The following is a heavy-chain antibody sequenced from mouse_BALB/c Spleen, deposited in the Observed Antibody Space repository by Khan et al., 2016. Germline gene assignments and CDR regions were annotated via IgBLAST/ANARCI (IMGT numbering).Heavy chain of an antibody. CDR3: ARLGYYVTMDY. V-gene: IGHV4-1*02. J-gene: IGHJ4*01. CDR1: GFDFSRYW. Sequence: EVKLLESGGGLVQPGGSLKLSCAASGFDFSRYWMSWVRQAPGKGIEWIGEINPDSSTINYTPSLKDKFIISRDNAKNTLYLQMSKVRSDDTALYYCARLGYYVTMDYWCQGTSVTVSS. D-gene: IGHD2-3*01. CDR2: INPDSSTI.